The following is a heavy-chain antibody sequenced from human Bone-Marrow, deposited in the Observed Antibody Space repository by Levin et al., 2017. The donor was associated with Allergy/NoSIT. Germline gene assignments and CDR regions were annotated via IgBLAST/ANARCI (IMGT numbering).Heavy chain of an antibody. J-gene: IGHJ3*02. CDR3: ARGRGNVAMLSAFDI. Sequence: PSETLSLTCAVSGVSISSGLDYWNWIRQPPGKGLEWIGYITYRGNTYNNPSLDSRISTSVDTSKNQFSLRLSSMTEEDTAVYYCARGRGNVAMLSAFDIWGQGKMVTVSS. CDR2: ITYRGNT. D-gene: IGHD2-2*01. CDR1: GVSISSGLDY. V-gene: IGHV4-30-4*02.